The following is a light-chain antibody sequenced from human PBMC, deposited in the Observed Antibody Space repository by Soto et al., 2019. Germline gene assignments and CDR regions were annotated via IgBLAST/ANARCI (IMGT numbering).Light chain of an antibody. CDR2: DNN. V-gene: IGLV1-51*01. CDR1: SSNIGNNY. J-gene: IGLJ2*01. CDR3: GTLDSSLSAVV. Sequence: QSVLTQPPSVSAAPGQKVTISCSGSSSNIGNNYVSWYQQLPGTAPKLLIYDNNKRPSGIPDRFSGSKSGTSATLGITGLQTGDEADYYCGTLDSSLSAVVFGGGTQLTVL.